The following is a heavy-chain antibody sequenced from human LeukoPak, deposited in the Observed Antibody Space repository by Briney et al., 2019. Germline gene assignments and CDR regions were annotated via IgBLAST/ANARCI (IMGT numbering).Heavy chain of an antibody. CDR3: ARDGDIVVVPAPFDY. Sequence: GGSLRLSCAASGFTFSSYWMSWVRQAPGKGLEWVANIKQDGSEKYYVVSVKGRFTISRDNAKNSLYLQMNSLRAEDTAVYYCARDGDIVVVPAPFDYWGQGTLVTVSS. CDR2: IKQDGSEK. D-gene: IGHD2-2*01. J-gene: IGHJ4*02. CDR1: GFTFSSYW. V-gene: IGHV3-7*01.